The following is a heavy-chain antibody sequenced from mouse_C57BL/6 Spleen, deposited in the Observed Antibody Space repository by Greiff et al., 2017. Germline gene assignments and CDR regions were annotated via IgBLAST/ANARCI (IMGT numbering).Heavy chain of an antibody. CDR2: IWRGGST. CDR1: GFSLTSYG. J-gene: IGHJ1*03. D-gene: IGHD2-5*01. Sequence: QVQLQQSGPGLVQPSQSLSITCTVSGFSLTSYGVHWVRQSPGKGLEWLGVIWRGGSTDYNAAFMSRLSITKDNSKSQVFFKMNSLQADDTAIYYCATAYYSNYYWYFDVWGTGTTVTVSS. V-gene: IGHV2-5*01. CDR3: ATAYYSNYYWYFDV.